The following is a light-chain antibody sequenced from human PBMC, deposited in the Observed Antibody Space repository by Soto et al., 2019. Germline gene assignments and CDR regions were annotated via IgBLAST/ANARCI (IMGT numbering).Light chain of an antibody. V-gene: IGKV4-1*01. J-gene: IGKJ2*01. CDR1: QNVLYSSNNKNY. CDR2: WAS. Sequence: DIVMTQSPDSLAVSLGERATINCKSSQNVLYSSNNKNYLAWFQQKPGQPPKLLVSWASTRESGVPDRISGSGSGTDFTITIRSLQAADVAVYYCQQYYGIPYTFGQGTKLEI. CDR3: QQYYGIPYT.